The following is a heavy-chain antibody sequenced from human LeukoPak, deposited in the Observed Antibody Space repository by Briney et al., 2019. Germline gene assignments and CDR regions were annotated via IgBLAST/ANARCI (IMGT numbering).Heavy chain of an antibody. Sequence: GASVKVSCKASGYTFTSYYIHWVRQAPGQGLEWMGRINPNNGGTNYAQKFQGRVTMTRDMSMSTAYMELSRLRSDDTAVYYCAGEDYSSGYRPFDIWGQGTMVTVPS. CDR2: INPNNGGT. D-gene: IGHD3-22*01. J-gene: IGHJ3*02. CDR1: GYTFTSYY. V-gene: IGHV1-2*06. CDR3: AGEDYSSGYRPFDI.